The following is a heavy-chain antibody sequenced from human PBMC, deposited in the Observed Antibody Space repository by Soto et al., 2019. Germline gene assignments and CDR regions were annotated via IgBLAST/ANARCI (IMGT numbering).Heavy chain of an antibody. CDR2: IWNDGSAI. CDR1: GFTFRDYG. D-gene: IGHD3-16*01. J-gene: IGHJ6*02. V-gene: IGHV3-33*03. Sequence: QVQLVESGGGVVQPGRSLRLSCAASGFTFRDYGMHWVRQAPGKGLEWVAVIWNDGSAIYYVNSAKGRFTISRDNSENTFFLLMDNLKAEDTAVYYCAIDVPGEGFVMDVWGQGSTVNVSS. CDR3: AIDVPGEGFVMDV.